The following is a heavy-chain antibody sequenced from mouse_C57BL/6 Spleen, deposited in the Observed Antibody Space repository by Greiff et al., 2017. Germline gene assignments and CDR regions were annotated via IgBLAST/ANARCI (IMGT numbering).Heavy chain of an antibody. CDR2: IYPSDSET. Sequence: QVQLKQPGAELVRPGSSVKLSCKASGYTFTSYWMDWVKQRPGQGLEWIGNIYPSDSETHYNQKFKDKATLTVDKSSSTAYMQLSSLTSEDSAVYYCARSRGNSYYYAMDYWGQGTSVTVSS. CDR1: GYTFTSYW. V-gene: IGHV1-61*01. D-gene: IGHD2-1*01. J-gene: IGHJ4*01. CDR3: ARSRGNSYYYAMDY.